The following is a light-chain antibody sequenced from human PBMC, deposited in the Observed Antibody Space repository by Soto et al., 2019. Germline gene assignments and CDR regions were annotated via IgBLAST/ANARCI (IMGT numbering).Light chain of an antibody. CDR3: SSYTSSSTLYV. CDR2: EVS. J-gene: IGLJ1*01. CDR1: SSDVGGYNY. V-gene: IGLV2-14*01. Sequence: QSVLTQPPSASGSPGQSVTISCTGTSSDVGGYNYVSWYQQHPGKVPKLMIYEVSNRPSGVSNRFSGSKSGNTASLTISGLQAEDEADYYCSSYTSSSTLYVFGTGTKV.